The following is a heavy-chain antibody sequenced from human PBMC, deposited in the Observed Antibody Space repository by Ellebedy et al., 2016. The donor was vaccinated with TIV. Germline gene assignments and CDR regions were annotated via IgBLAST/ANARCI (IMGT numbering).Heavy chain of an antibody. CDR3: AEGRSGWYYFDY. Sequence: SETLSLTCTVSGGSISSFTYYWGWIRQPPGKGLEWIGEINQSGSATYNPSLKGRVTISADMSKNQFSLRLTSVTAADTALYYCAEGRSGWYYFDYWGQGTLVTVSS. D-gene: IGHD6-19*01. CDR2: INQSGSA. V-gene: IGHV4-39*07. J-gene: IGHJ4*02. CDR1: GGSISSFTYY.